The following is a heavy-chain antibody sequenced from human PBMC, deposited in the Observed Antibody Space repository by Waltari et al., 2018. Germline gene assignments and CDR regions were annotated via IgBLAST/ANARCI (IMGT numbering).Heavy chain of an antibody. V-gene: IGHV1-18*01. CDR3: ARGGLELGSAYHYNGMDV. J-gene: IGHJ6*02. CDR2: ISAYNGNR. Sequence: QVQLVQSGAAVKQPGASVKVSCKASGYTFTSYGIGWVRQAPGKGLEWVGWISAYNGNRYFAPRVQSRLTLTTDSSTTTACMELTSLTFDDTAGYYCARGGLELGSAYHYNGMDVWGQGTTVIVSS. CDR1: GYTFTSYG. D-gene: IGHD2-2*01.